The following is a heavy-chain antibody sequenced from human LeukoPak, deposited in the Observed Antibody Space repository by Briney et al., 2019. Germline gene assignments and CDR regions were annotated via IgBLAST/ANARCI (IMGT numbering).Heavy chain of an antibody. J-gene: IGHJ5*02. CDR3: ARSGIVVVPAASLRPNWFDP. CDR2: YTGDT. V-gene: IGHV4-59*01. CDR1: GDSISRFY. D-gene: IGHD2-2*01. Sequence: SETLSLTCSVSGDSISRFYWSWVRQPPGKGLEWIGYTGDTNYNPSLKSRVTISLDASKSQFSLKLSSVTAADTAVYYCARSGIVVVPAASLRPNWFDPWGQGTLVTVSS.